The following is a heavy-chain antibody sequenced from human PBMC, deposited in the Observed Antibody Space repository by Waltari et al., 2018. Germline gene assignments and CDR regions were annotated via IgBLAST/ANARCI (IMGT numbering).Heavy chain of an antibody. Sequence: EVQLVESGGALVQPGGSLRLSCATSGFTFSRYWMHWVRKAPGKGRMWVSHIESDESRTTYADSVKGRFTISRDNAKNTVYLQMNNLRDEDTAVYYCVRDEPGDGLDYWGQGTLVTVSS. CDR1: GFTFSRYW. J-gene: IGHJ4*02. CDR3: VRDEPGDGLDY. D-gene: IGHD7-27*01. CDR2: IESDESRT. V-gene: IGHV3-74*03.